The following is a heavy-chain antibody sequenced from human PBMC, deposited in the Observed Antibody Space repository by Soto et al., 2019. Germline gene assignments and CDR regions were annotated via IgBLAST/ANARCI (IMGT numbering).Heavy chain of an antibody. D-gene: IGHD2-2*01. V-gene: IGHV1-69*01. J-gene: IGHJ6*02. Sequence: QVQLVQSGAEVKKPGSSVKVSCKASGGTFSSYAISWVRQAPGQGLEWMGGIIPIFGTANYAQKFQGRVTITADESTSTAYMELSSLRSEDTAVYYCARSLEPGNLYYYGMDVWGQGTTVTVSS. CDR1: GGTFSSYA. CDR3: ARSLEPGNLYYYGMDV. CDR2: IIPIFGTA.